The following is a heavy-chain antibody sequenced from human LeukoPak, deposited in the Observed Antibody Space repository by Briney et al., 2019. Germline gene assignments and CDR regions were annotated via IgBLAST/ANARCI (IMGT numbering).Heavy chain of an antibody. CDR1: GFTFSSYW. D-gene: IGHD3-16*01. J-gene: IGHJ6*02. CDR3: ARGGGLDV. Sequence: GGSLRLSCAASGFTFSSYWMNWARPAPGEGLEWVASINHNGNVNYYVDSVKGRFNISRDNAKNSLYLPMSNLRAEDTAVYLCARGGGLDVWGQGATVTVSS. V-gene: IGHV3-7*03. CDR2: INHNGNVN.